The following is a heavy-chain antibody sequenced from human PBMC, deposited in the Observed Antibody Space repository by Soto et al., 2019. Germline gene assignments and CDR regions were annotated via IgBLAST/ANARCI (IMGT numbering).Heavy chain of an antibody. J-gene: IGHJ4*02. V-gene: IGHV4-30-4*01. CDR3: ARTAAPHHYGDYGG. D-gene: IGHD4-17*01. CDR1: GGSISSGDYY. CDR2: IYYSGST. Sequence: SETLSLTCTVSGGSISSGDYYWSWIRQPPGKGLEWIGYIYYSGSTYYNPSLKSRVTISVDTSKNQFSLKLSSVTAADTAVYYCARTAAPHHYGDYGGWGQGTLVTCSS.